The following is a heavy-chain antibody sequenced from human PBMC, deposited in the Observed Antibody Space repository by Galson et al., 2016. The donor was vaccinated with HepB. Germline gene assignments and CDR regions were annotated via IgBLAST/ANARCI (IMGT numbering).Heavy chain of an antibody. V-gene: IGHV3-23*01. CDR3: AKQRRNPKDYYYYMDV. Sequence: LRLSCAASGFTFSSYAMSWVRQAPGKGLEWVSTISGSAGMTYYADSVKGRFTISRDNSKNTLYLQMSGLRAEDTAVFYCAKQRRNPKDYYYYMDVWGKGTTVTVSS. J-gene: IGHJ6*03. CDR2: ISGSAGMT. D-gene: IGHD1-14*01. CDR1: GFTFSSYA.